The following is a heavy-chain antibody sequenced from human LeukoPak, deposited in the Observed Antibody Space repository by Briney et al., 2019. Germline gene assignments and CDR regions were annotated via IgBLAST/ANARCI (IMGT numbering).Heavy chain of an antibody. V-gene: IGHV5-51*01. CDR3: ATCLWFGEGAYMDV. CDR2: IYPSDSDT. D-gene: IGHD3-10*01. J-gene: IGHJ6*03. CDR1: GYSFITYW. Sequence: GESLQISCHGSGYSFITYWIGWVRQMPGKGLEWMGIIYPSDSDTRYSPSFQGQVTISADKSISTAYLQWSNLKASDTAIYYCATCLWFGEGAYMDVWGKGTTVTVSS.